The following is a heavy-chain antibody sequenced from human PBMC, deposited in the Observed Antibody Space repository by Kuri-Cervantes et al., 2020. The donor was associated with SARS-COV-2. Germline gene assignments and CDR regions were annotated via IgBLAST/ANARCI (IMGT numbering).Heavy chain of an antibody. V-gene: IGHV2-70*04. Sequence: SGPTLVKPTQTLTPTCTVSGISLSTSPMRVSWIRQAPGKALEWLARIDWDDGKFYSTSLKTRLTVAKDTYKNQVVLTMTNMDPEDTATYYCARSTAPGQGYFDIWGRGTLVTVSS. D-gene: IGHD4-11*01. CDR2: IDWDDGK. J-gene: IGHJ2*01. CDR1: GISLSTSPMR. CDR3: ARSTAPGQGYFDI.